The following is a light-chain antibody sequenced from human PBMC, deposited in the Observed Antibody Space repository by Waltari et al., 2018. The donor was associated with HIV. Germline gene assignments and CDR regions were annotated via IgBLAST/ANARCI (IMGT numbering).Light chain of an antibody. V-gene: IGLV1-51*01. J-gene: IGLJ3*02. CDR2: DSC. Sequence: QSVLTQPPSVSAAPGQRVTISCSGSSSHIGSNVVSWYQQLPGTAPKLLIFDSCERPSGSPDRFSGAKSGTSATLGSTGLQTGDEADYYCGTWDSGLSAVVFGGGTKLTVL. CDR1: SSHIGSNV. CDR3: GTWDSGLSAVV.